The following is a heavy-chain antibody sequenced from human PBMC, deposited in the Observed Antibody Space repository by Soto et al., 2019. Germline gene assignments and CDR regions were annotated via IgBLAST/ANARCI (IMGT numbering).Heavy chain of an antibody. J-gene: IGHJ6*03. V-gene: IGHV4-59*08. CDR1: GGSISSYY. Sequence: QVQLQESGPGLVKPSETLSLTCTVSGGSISSYYWSWIRQPPGKGLEWIGYIYYSGSTNYNPSLKIRDTISVDTSKNQFSPKLSSVTAADTAVYYCARSYAAGWTMVYYYYMDVWGKGTTVTVSS. CDR2: IYYSGST. CDR3: ARSYAAGWTMVYYYYMDV. D-gene: IGHD3-10*01.